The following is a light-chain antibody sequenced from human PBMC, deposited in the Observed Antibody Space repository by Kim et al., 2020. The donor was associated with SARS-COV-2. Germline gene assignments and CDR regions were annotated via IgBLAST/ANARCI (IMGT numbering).Light chain of an antibody. J-gene: IGKJ4*01. CDR2: WAS. CDR1: QSVLYTSTNKNY. V-gene: IGKV4-1*01. CDR3: QHYYSTPPA. Sequence: SATINCKSSQSVLYTSTNKNYLAWYQQRPGQPPKLLIYWASTRESGVPDRFSGSGSGTDFTLTISSLQAEDVAVYYCQHYYSTPPAFGGGTKLEI.